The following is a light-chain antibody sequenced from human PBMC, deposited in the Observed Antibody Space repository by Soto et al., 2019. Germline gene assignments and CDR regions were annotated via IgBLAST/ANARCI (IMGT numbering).Light chain of an antibody. CDR3: QQANSFPLT. CDR2: TGS. V-gene: IGKV1-12*01. CDR1: QGISSW. J-gene: IGKJ4*01. Sequence: DIQMTKSPSSVSASVGDSVSITCRARQGISSWLAGYQQKPGRAPKLLIYTGSSLQNGVPSRFSGTGSGTDFTLTISSLQPEDVATYYFQQANSFPLTFGGGTKVEIK.